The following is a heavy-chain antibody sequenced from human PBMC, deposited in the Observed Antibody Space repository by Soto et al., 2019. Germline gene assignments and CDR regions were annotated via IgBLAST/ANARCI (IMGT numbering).Heavy chain of an antibody. J-gene: IGHJ6*02. CDR3: ASHGVYALGHGMAV. D-gene: IGHD4-17*01. CDR2: INWNGGST. Sequence: RPGGSLRLSCAASGFTFDDYGMSWVRQAPGKGLEWVSGINWNGGSTGYADTVKGRFTISRDNAKNSLYLQMNSLRAEDTALYYCASHGVYALGHGMAVWGQGTTVTGSS. V-gene: IGHV3-20*04. CDR1: GFTFDDYG.